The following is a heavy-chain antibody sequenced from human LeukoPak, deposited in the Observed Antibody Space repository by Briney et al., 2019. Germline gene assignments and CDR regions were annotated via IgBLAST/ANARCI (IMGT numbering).Heavy chain of an antibody. V-gene: IGHV3-48*04. D-gene: IGHD3-10*01. CDR1: GFTFSSYW. CDR3: ARGLITMVRGVINLDAFDI. J-gene: IGHJ3*02. CDR2: ISSSGSTI. Sequence: GGSLRLSCAASGFTFSSYWMSWVRQAPGKGLEWVSYISSSGSTIYYADSVKGRFTISRDNAKNSLYLQMNSLRAEDTAVYYCARGLITMVRGVINLDAFDIWGQGTMVTVSS.